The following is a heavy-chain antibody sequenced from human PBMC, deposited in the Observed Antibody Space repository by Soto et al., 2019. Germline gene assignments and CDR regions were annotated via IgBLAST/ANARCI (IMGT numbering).Heavy chain of an antibody. J-gene: IGHJ6*02. CDR2: ISSTSNTF. CDR1: GLILSDYY. D-gene: IGHD3-22*01. Sequence: GFLRLSCAASGLILSDYYMSWIRQAPGKGLEWLSYISSTSNTFYYAESVKGRFTISRDNAKNSLSLQMNSLRADDTAVYYCARDRTADFYDSRGYYRRGYYYGLDVWGQGTTVTVSS. V-gene: IGHV3-11*01. CDR3: ARDRTADFYDSRGYYRRGYYYGLDV.